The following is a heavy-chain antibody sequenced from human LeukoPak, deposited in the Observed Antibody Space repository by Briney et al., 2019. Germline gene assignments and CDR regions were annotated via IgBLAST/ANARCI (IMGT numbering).Heavy chain of an antibody. Sequence: GASVKVSCKASGGTFSSYAISWVRQAPGQGLEWMGGIIPIFGTVNYAQKFQGRVTITTDESTSTAYMELSSLRSEDTAVYYCAKIVGASGGWFDPWGQGTLVTVSS. V-gene: IGHV1-69*05. D-gene: IGHD1-26*01. CDR2: IIPIFGTV. J-gene: IGHJ5*02. CDR3: AKIVGASGGWFDP. CDR1: GGTFSSYA.